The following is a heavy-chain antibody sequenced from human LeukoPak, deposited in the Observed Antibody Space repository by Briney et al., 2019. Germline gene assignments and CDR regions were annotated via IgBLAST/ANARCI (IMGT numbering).Heavy chain of an antibody. CDR1: GGSISSSRYY. CDR3: ARVLNPYWYFDL. V-gene: IGHV4-61*05. J-gene: IGHJ2*01. Sequence: SETLSLTCTVSGGSISSSRYYWAWIRQPPGTGLEWIGYIYYSGSTNYNPSLKSRVTISIDTSKNQFSLKLSSVTAADTAVYYCARVLNPYWYFDLWGRGTLVTVSS. CDR2: IYYSGST.